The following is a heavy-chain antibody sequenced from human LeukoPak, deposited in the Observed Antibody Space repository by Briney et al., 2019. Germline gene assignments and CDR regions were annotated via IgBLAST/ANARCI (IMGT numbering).Heavy chain of an antibody. CDR2: IRSNGDTA. Sequence: GGSLRLSCAASGFTFSSIAMTCVRQAPGKGLEWVSTIRSNGDTAYNADSVKGRFTISRDSSKNTLYLQMNSLRVEDTAIYYCAKGQELDDGVFDSWGQGTLVTVSS. CDR1: GFTFSSIA. CDR3: AKGQELDDGVFDS. J-gene: IGHJ4*02. V-gene: IGHV3-23*01. D-gene: IGHD1-1*01.